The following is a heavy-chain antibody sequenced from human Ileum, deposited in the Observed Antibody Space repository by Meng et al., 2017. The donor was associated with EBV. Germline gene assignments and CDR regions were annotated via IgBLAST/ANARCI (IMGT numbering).Heavy chain of an antibody. D-gene: IGHD6-19*01. CDR2: INTGNGET. Sequence: VQLWQSGGEVKKPGATGGVSCKASGYTFTSYAMNWVRQAPGQRLEWMGWINTGNGETKYSQKFQGRVTLTRDTSASTAYMELSSLRSEDTAVYYCASRPGIAVAGFDYWGQGTLVTVSS. CDR3: ASRPGIAVAGFDY. V-gene: IGHV1-3*04. J-gene: IGHJ4*02. CDR1: GYTFTSYA.